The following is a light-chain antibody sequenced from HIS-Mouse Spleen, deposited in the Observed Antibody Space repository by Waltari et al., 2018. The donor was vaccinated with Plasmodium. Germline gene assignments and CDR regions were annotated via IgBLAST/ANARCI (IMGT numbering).Light chain of an antibody. CDR3: YSTDSSGNHRV. J-gene: IGLJ3*02. Sequence: SYELTQPPSVSVSPGQTARITCSGDALPKKYAYWYQQKSGQAPVLVMYEDSKRPSGFPEGFSGSSSGTMATWTISGAQVEDEADYYCYSTDSSGNHRVFGGGTKLTVL. V-gene: IGLV3-10*01. CDR2: EDS. CDR1: ALPKKY.